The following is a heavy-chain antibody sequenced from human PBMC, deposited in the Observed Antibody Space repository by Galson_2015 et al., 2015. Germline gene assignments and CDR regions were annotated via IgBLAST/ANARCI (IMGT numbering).Heavy chain of an antibody. J-gene: IGHJ2*01. Sequence: SLRLSCAASGFTFSQYAMTWVRQAPGKGLEWVSAISGSGTNTYYADSVSGRFTISRDNLKNTVSLHMNSLRGEDTATYYCAKDGQNIPWVRGLIYYWYFDVWGRGSLVTVSS. CDR1: GFTFSQYA. CDR3: AKDGQNIPWVRGLIYYWYFDV. D-gene: IGHD3-10*01. CDR2: ISGSGTNT. V-gene: IGHV3-23*01.